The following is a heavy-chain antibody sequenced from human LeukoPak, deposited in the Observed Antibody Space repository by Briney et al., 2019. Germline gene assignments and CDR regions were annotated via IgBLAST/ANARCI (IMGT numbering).Heavy chain of an antibody. D-gene: IGHD2-2*01. Sequence: GASVKVSCKASGYTFTSYGISWVRQAPGQGLEWMGGIIPIFGTANYAQKFQGRVTITADKSTSTAYMELSSLRSEDTAVYYCAGVHGGSSSYPFDYWGQGTLVTVSS. J-gene: IGHJ4*02. CDR3: AGVHGGSSSYPFDY. V-gene: IGHV1-69*06. CDR2: IIPIFGTA. CDR1: GYTFTSYG.